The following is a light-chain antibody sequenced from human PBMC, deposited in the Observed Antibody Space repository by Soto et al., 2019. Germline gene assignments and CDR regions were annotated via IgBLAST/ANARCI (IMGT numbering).Light chain of an antibody. CDR3: CSYAGDSTYV. Sequence: QSVLTQPASVSGSPGQSITISCTGTSSDDGSYNLVSWYQQRPGKAPKLMIYEGGKRPSGISNRFSGSKSGTTASLTISGLQAEDEADYYCCSYAGDSTYVFGTGTKVTVL. CDR1: SSDDGSYNL. J-gene: IGLJ1*01. CDR2: EGG. V-gene: IGLV2-23*01.